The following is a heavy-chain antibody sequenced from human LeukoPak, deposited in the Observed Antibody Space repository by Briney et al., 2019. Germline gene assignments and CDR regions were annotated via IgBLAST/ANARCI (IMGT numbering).Heavy chain of an antibody. CDR3: ARVAGIAVAGTIWNWFDP. V-gene: IGHV3-30*04. CDR2: ISYDGSNK. CDR1: GFTFSSYA. D-gene: IGHD6-19*01. J-gene: IGHJ5*02. Sequence: GGSLRLSCAASGFTFSSYAMHWVRQAPGKGLEWVAVISYDGSNKYYADSVKGRFTISRDNSKNTLHLQMNSLRAEDTAVCYCARVAGIAVAGTIWNWFDPWGQGTLVTVSS.